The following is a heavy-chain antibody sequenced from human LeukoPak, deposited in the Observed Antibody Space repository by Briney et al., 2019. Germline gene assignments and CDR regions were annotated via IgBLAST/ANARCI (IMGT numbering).Heavy chain of an antibody. D-gene: IGHD2-2*01. Sequence: GGSLRLSCAASGFTFSTYSMNWVRQAPGKGLEWVSYISTSSSIIYDADSVKGRFTISRDNAKNSLYLQMNSLRAEDTAVYFCARDCSSTICYDTPDFDYWGQGTLVTVSS. CDR3: ARDCSSTICYDTPDFDY. CDR1: GFTFSTYS. V-gene: IGHV3-48*01. J-gene: IGHJ4*02. CDR2: ISTSSSII.